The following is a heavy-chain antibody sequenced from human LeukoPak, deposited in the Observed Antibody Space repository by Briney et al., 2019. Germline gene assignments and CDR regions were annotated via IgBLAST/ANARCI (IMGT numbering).Heavy chain of an antibody. V-gene: IGHV3-7*03. Sequence: GGSLRLSCAASGFTFSSYWMSWVRQAPGKGLEWVANIKQDESEKYYVDSVKGRFTISRDNARNSLYLQMNSLRAEDTALYHCARWSSIKVAATEDYWGQGTLVTVSS. J-gene: IGHJ4*02. CDR3: ARWSSIKVAATEDY. CDR1: GFTFSSYW. D-gene: IGHD6-19*01. CDR2: IKQDESEK.